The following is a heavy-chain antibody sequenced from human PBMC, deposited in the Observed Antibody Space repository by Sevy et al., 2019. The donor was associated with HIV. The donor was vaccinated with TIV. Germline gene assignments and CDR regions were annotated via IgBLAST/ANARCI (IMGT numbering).Heavy chain of an antibody. Sequence: ASVKVSCKASGYTFTSYGISWVRQAPGQGLEWMGWISAYNGNTNYAQKLQGRVTMTTDTSTSTAYMELRSLRSDDTAVYYCARDVYCSSTSCYSLVGEDAFDIWGQGTMVTVSS. V-gene: IGHV1-18*04. CDR2: ISAYNGNT. CDR3: ARDVYCSSTSCYSLVGEDAFDI. J-gene: IGHJ3*02. D-gene: IGHD2-2*01. CDR1: GYTFTSYG.